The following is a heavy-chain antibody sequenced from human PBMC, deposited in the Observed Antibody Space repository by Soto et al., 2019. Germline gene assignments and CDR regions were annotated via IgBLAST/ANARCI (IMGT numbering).Heavy chain of an antibody. V-gene: IGHV3-53*02. J-gene: IGHJ4*02. D-gene: IGHD6-13*01. CDR1: GFIVSSSY. CDR3: ARCSGWYGRSDFEC. CDR2: LYSDGRT. Sequence: DVQLVETGGGLIQPGGSLRLSCAASGFIVSSSYMSWVRQAPGKGLEWVSVLYSDGRTYYADSVKGRFTISRDKSKNTLYLQMNSLSAEDTAVYYCARCSGWYGRSDFECGGQGTWVSVSS.